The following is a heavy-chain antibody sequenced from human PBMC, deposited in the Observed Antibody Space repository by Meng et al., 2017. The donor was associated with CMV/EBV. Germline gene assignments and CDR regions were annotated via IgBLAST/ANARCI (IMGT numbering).Heavy chain of an antibody. CDR1: GFTFSSYA. CDR3: ATGGYSSSSWSN. J-gene: IGHJ4*02. CDR2: ISYDGSNK. V-gene: IGHV3-30-3*01. D-gene: IGHD6-6*01. Sequence: LSLTGASSGFTFSSYAMHWVRQAPGKGLEWVAVISYDGSNKYYADSVKGRFTISRDNSKNTLYLQMNSLRAEDTAVYYCATGGYSSSSWSNWGQGTLVTVSS.